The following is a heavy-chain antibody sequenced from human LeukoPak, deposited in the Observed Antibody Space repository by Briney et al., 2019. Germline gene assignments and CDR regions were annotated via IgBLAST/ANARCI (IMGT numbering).Heavy chain of an antibody. CDR1: GYTFTSYY. J-gene: IGHJ4*02. CDR2: INPSGGST. CDR3: ARATTYYYDSSGYYYPTPMYYFDY. V-gene: IGHV1-46*01. Sequence: ASVKVSCKASGYTFTSYYMHWVRQAPGQGLEWMGIINPSGGSTSYAQKFQGRVTMTRDMSTSTVYMELSSLRSEDTAVYYCARATTYYYDSSGYYYPTPMYYFDYWGQGTLVTVSS. D-gene: IGHD3-22*01.